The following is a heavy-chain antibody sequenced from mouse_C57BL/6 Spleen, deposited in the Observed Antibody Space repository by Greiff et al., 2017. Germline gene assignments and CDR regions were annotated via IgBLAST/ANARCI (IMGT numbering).Heavy chain of an antibody. V-gene: IGHV6-3*01. J-gene: IGHJ3*01. CDR3: TRGVYYDYESFAY. D-gene: IGHD2-4*01. CDR1: GFTFSNYW. Sequence: EVKVEESGGGLVQPGGSMKLSCVASGFTFSNYWMNWVRQSPEKGLEWVAQIRLKSDNYATHYAESVKGRFTISRDDSKSSVYLQMNNLRAEDTGIYYCTRGVYYDYESFAYWGQGTLVTVSA. CDR2: IRLKSDNYAT.